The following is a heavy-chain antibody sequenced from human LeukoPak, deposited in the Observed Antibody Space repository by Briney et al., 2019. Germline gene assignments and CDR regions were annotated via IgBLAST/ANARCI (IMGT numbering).Heavy chain of an antibody. CDR1: GGTFSSYT. Sequence: GASVNVSCKASGGTFSSYTISGVRQAPGQGREWMGRIIPILGIANYTQKFQGRVTITADKSTSTAYMALSSLRSEATAVYYCARVRKLLGWFAPWGQGTLVTVSS. J-gene: IGHJ5*02. D-gene: IGHD1-14*01. V-gene: IGHV1-69*02. CDR2: IIPILGIA. CDR3: ARVRKLLGWFAP.